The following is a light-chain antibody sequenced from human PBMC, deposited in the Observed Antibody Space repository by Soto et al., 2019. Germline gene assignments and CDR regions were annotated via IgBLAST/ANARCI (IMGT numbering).Light chain of an antibody. CDR1: QSISSN. CDR3: QQDNNWPEXT. V-gene: IGKV3-15*01. J-gene: IGKJ4*01. CDR2: GAS. Sequence: EIVMTQSPATLSVSPGERATLSCRASQSISSNLVWYQQKPGQAPRLLLYGASTRATGIPARFSGSGSGTEFTLTISSLQSEDFAVYYCQQDNNWPEXTFGGGTKVDIK.